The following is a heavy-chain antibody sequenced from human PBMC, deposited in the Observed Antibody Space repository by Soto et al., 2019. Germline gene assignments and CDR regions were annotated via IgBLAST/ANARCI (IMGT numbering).Heavy chain of an antibody. CDR1: GDTFSSYA. Sequence: SVKVSCKASGDTFSSYAISWVRQAPGQGLQWMGGIIPLFGTTNYAQRFQGRVTITADRSTSTAHMELSSLGSDDTAVYYCAACIWTSYYYYNMEVWGQGTTVTV. CDR2: IIPLFGTT. J-gene: IGHJ6*02. D-gene: IGHD3-3*01. CDR3: AACIWTSYYYYNMEV. V-gene: IGHV1-69*06.